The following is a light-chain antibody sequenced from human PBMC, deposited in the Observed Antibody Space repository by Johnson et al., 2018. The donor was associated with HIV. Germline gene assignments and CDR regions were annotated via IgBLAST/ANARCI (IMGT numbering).Light chain of an antibody. CDR2: DNN. J-gene: IGLJ1*01. CDR3: GTWDSSLSAFYV. V-gene: IGLV1-51*01. CDR1: SSNIGNNY. Sequence: QLVLTQPPSVSAAPGQKVTISCSGSSSNIGNNYVSWYQQLPGTAPKLLIYDNNKRPSGIPDRFSGSKSGTSATLGITGLQTGAEADYYCGTWDSSLSAFYVFGTGTKVTGL.